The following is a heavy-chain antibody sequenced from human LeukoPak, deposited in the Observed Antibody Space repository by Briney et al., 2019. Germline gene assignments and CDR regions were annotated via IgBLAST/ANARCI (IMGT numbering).Heavy chain of an antibody. CDR2: SKNTADGGTT. D-gene: IGHD3-3*01. CDR1: GLTFTNDW. J-gene: IGHJ1*01. V-gene: IGHV3-15*01. CDR3: ATAKSLLRF. Sequence: GGSLRLSCAASGLTFTNDWLGWVRQAPGKGLEWVGRSKNTADGGTTDYAAAVKGRFTISRDDSKNTLYPQMNNLNTEDTALYYCATAKSLLRFWGQGTLVTVSS.